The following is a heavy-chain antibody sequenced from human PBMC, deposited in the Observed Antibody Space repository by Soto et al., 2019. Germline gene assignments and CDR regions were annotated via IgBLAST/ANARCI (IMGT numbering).Heavy chain of an antibody. CDR2: IYYSGST. CDR3: ARDGIRPSNLESAFDI. J-gene: IGHJ3*02. D-gene: IGHD1-1*01. V-gene: IGHV4-59*01. Sequence: SETLSLTCTVSGGSISSYYWSWIRQPPGKELEWIGYIYYSGSTYYNPSLKTRVTISVDTSKNQVSLKLSSVTAADTAVYYCARDGIRPSNLESAFDIWGQGTMVTVSS. CDR1: GGSISSYY.